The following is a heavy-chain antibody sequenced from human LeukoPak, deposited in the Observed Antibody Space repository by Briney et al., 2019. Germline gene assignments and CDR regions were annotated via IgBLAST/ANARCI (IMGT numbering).Heavy chain of an antibody. CDR2: INPSGSST. CDR3: ARDRVPYDSSGYYYPPVY. D-gene: IGHD3-22*01. V-gene: IGHV1-46*01. CDR1: GYTFTSYY. Sequence: ASVKVSCEASGYTFTSYYMHWVRQAPGQGLEWMGLINPSGSSTSYAQKFQGRLSLTRDMSTSTDYMELSSLRSEDTAVYYCARDRVPYDSSGYYYPPVYWGQGTLVTVSS. J-gene: IGHJ4*02.